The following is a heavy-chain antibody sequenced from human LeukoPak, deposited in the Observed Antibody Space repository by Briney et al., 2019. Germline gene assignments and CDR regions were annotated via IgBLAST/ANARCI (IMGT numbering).Heavy chain of an antibody. D-gene: IGHD6-6*01. CDR2: ISSSSSYI. V-gene: IGHV3-21*01. Sequence: GGSLRLSCAASGFTFSSYSMNWVRQAPGKGLEWVSSISSSSSYIYYADSVKGRFTISRDNAKNSLYLQMNCLRAEDTAVYYCARRPPYSSSSGRYFDYWGQGTLVTVSS. J-gene: IGHJ4*02. CDR1: GFTFSSYS. CDR3: ARRPPYSSSSGRYFDY.